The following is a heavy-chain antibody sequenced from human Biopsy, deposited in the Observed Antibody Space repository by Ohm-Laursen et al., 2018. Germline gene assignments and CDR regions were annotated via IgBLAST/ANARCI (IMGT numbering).Heavy chain of an antibody. Sequence: SETLSLTCAVSGGSFTGHYWSWIRQPPGKGLEWIGHISYTGCTSYNASLKSRVTISVDTSRNHFSLRLNSLTAADTAVYYCARGSNDFGGLYFPRWGQGTLLTVSS. CDR2: ISYTGCT. D-gene: IGHD4-23*01. CDR1: GGSFTGHY. J-gene: IGHJ4*02. V-gene: IGHV4-59*11. CDR3: ARGSNDFGGLYFPR.